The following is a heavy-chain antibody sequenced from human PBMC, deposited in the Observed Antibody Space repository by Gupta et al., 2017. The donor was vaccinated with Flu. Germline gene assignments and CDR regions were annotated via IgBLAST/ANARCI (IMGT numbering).Heavy chain of an antibody. D-gene: IGHD3-3*01. Sequence: GLEWMGWMNPNSGNTGYAQKFQGRVTMKRNTSRSTAYMEMSSLRSEDTAVYYCARGERKAARITIFGVTDNNPKDDAFDIGGQGTMVTVYS. CDR2: MNPNSGNT. V-gene: IGHV1-8*01. J-gene: IGHJ3*02. CDR3: ARGERKAARITIFGVTDNNPKDDAFDI.